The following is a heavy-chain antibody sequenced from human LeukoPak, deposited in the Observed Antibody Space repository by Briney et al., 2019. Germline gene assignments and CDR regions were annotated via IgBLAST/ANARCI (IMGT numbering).Heavy chain of an antibody. CDR2: ISGSAEDT. V-gene: IGHV3-23*01. D-gene: IGHD1-26*01. Sequence: PGGSLRLSCAGSGFTFTGHAISWVRQAPGKGLEWVSSISGSAEDTYYADSVKGRFTISRDNSRNIVYLQMNSLRDEDTAVYFCAGRVGPNNLHFDCWGRGTLVTVSS. J-gene: IGHJ4*02. CDR1: GFTFTGHA. CDR3: AGRVGPNNLHFDC.